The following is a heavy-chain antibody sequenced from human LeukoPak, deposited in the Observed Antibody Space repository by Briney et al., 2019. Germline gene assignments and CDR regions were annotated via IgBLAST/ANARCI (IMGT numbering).Heavy chain of an antibody. J-gene: IGHJ4*02. V-gene: IGHV4-39*01. D-gene: IGHD5-18*01. CDR3: ARQVRGYSYDIDY. CDR2: IYYSGST. Sequence: SETLSLTCTVSGGSISSSSYYWGWIRQPPGKGLDWIGCIYYSGSTYYNPSLKSRVTMSVDTSKNQFSLSLNSVTAADTAVYYCARQVRGYSYDIDYWGQGSLVTASS. CDR1: GGSISSSSYY.